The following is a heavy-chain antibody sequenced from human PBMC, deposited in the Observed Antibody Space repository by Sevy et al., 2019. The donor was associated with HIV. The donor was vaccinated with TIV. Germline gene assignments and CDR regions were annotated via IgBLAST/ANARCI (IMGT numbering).Heavy chain of an antibody. J-gene: IGHJ3*01. CDR3: ARATGTEALDAFDF. CDR2: ISNDYYYI. D-gene: IGHD1-1*01. V-gene: IGHV3-21*01. CDR1: GFTFSTYS. Sequence: GGSLRLSCAASGFTFSTYSMNWVRQAPGKGLEWVSSISNDYYYIYYADSVKGRFTISRDNAKNSLYLQMNNLRAEDTAVYYCARATGTEALDAFDFWGQGTWVTVSS.